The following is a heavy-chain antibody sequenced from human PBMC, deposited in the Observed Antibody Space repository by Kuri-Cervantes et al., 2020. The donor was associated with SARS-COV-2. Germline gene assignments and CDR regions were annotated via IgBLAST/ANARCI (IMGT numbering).Heavy chain of an antibody. CDR2: IYTSGNT. CDR1: DVSMNSYY. Sequence: SETLSLTCNVSDVSMNSYYWTWIRQSAGKGPEWIGRIYTSGNTKYNPSLRGRATMSIDTSKNQFSLKMSSVTAADTAVYYCVREGLRPYYDGLDVWGQGTTVTVSS. D-gene: IGHD3-3*01. CDR3: VREGLRPYYDGLDV. J-gene: IGHJ6*02. V-gene: IGHV4-4*07.